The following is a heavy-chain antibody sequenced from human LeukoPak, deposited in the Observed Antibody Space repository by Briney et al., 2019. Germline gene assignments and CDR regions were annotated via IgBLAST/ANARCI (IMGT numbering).Heavy chain of an antibody. Sequence: PGGSLRLSCAASGFTFSSYNMNWVCQAPGKGLEWVSYITSSTTTIYYADSVKGRFTISRDNAKNSLYLQMNSLRAEDTAVYYCAREVGYCSSTSCSTIFDYWGQGTLVTVSS. CDR2: ITSSTTTI. J-gene: IGHJ4*02. CDR1: GFTFSSYN. D-gene: IGHD2-2*01. CDR3: AREVGYCSSTSCSTIFDY. V-gene: IGHV3-48*01.